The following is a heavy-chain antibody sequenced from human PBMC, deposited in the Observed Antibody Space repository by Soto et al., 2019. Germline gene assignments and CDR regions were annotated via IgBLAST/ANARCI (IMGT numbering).Heavy chain of an antibody. J-gene: IGHJ4*02. CDR2: INAGNGNT. CDR1: GYTFTSYA. CDR3: ARSIVVVTALGY. Sequence: VQLVQSGAEEKKPGASVKVSCKASGYTFTSYAMHWVRQAPGQRLEWMGWINAGNGNTKYSQKFQGRVTITRDTSASTDYMQLSSLRSEDTAVYYCARSIVVVTALGYWGQGTLVTVSS. V-gene: IGHV1-3*05. D-gene: IGHD2-21*02.